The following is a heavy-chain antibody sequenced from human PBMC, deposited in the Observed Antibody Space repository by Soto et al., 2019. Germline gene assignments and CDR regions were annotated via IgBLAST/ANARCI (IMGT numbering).Heavy chain of an antibody. J-gene: IGHJ6*02. CDR3: ASGYSSSRYGMDV. Sequence: PSETLSLTCAVYGGSFSGYYWSWIRQPPGKGLEWIGEISHSGSTNYNPSLKSRVTISVDTSKNQFSLKLSSVTAADTAVYYCASGYSSSRYGMDVWGQGTTVTVSS. V-gene: IGHV4-34*01. CDR2: ISHSGST. CDR1: GGSFSGYY. D-gene: IGHD6-6*01.